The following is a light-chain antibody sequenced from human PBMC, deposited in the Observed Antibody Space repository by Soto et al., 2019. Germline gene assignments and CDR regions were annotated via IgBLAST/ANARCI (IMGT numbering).Light chain of an antibody. V-gene: IGLV1-44*01. CDR2: GNN. CDR3: AAWDDSLNEYV. Sequence: QSVLTQAPSVSGTPGQRVTITCSGSSSNIGRNSVNWYQHLPGTPPKLLTHGNNHRPSGVPDRFSGSKSGTSASLAISGLQPEDEADYCCAAWDDSLNEYVFGDGTKVTVL. CDR1: SSNIGRNS. J-gene: IGLJ1*01.